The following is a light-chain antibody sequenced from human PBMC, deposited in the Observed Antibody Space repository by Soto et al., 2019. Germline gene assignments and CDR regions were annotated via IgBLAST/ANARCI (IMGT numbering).Light chain of an antibody. CDR3: QQYNGYWT. J-gene: IGKJ1*01. CDR1: QSISGS. Sequence: DIQMTQSPSTLSASVGARVTITCRASQSISGSLAWYQQKPGKAPKLLIYEASNLKSGVPSRFSGSGSGTDYTLTISSLQPDDSASYYCQQYNGYWTFGQGTRVEIK. V-gene: IGKV1-5*03. CDR2: EAS.